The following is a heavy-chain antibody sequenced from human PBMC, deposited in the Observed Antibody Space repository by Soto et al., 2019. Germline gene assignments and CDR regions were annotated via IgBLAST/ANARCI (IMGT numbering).Heavy chain of an antibody. CDR1: GFIFSSYA. J-gene: IGHJ5*02. CDR2: ISVSGGST. Sequence: PGGSLRLSCAASGFIFSSYAMSWVRQAPGKGLEWVSAISVSGGSTYYADSVKGRFTISRDNSKNTLYLQMNSLRAEDTAVYYCAKLEVWNPARPWGQGTLVTVSS. V-gene: IGHV3-23*01. D-gene: IGHD1-1*01. CDR3: AKLEVWNPARP.